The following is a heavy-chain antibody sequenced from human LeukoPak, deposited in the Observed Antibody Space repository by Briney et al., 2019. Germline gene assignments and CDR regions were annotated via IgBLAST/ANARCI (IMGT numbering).Heavy chain of an antibody. V-gene: IGHV1-46*01. Sequence: ASVKVSCKASGYTFTSCYMHWVRQAPGQGLEWMGIINPSGGSTSYAQKFQGRVTMTRDTSTSTVYMELSSLRSEDTAVYYCARGGIRDGYNYNDPDFDYWGQGTLVTVSS. CDR2: INPSGGST. CDR1: GYTFTSCY. J-gene: IGHJ4*02. D-gene: IGHD5-24*01. CDR3: ARGGIRDGYNYNDPDFDY.